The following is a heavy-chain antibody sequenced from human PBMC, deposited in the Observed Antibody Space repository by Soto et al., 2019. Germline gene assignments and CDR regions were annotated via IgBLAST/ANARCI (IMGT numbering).Heavy chain of an antibody. V-gene: IGHV1-3*01. D-gene: IGHD6-6*01. Sequence: ASVKVSCKASGDIFTSYSMHWVRQAPGQRLEWMGWINAGNGNTKYSQKFQGRVTITRDTSASTAYMELSSLRSEDTAVYYCARGSSSEYYYYGMDVWGQGTTVTVSS. CDR2: INAGNGNT. CDR1: GDIFTSYS. CDR3: ARGSSSEYYYYGMDV. J-gene: IGHJ6*02.